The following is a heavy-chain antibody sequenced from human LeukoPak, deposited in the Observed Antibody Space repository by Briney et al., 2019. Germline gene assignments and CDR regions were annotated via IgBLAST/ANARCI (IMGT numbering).Heavy chain of an antibody. V-gene: IGHV3-23*01. CDR2: IDYSGGST. Sequence: GGSLRLSCTVSGFTLSSYEMSWIRQAPGKGLEWASSIDYSGGSTYYADSVKGRFTISRDNSKNTLYLQLNSLRGDDTAVYYCARVPNVTRVPNKLPPIDIWGQGTMVTVSS. CDR3: ARVPNVTRVPNKLPPIDI. J-gene: IGHJ3*02. D-gene: IGHD4-23*01. CDR1: GFTLSSYE.